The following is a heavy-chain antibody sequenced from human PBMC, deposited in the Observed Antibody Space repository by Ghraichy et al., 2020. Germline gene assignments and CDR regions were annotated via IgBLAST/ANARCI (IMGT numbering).Heavy chain of an antibody. Sequence: GGSLRLSCAASGFTVSSNYMSWVRQAPGKGLEWVSVIYSGGSTYYADSVKGRFTISRDNSKNTLYLQMNSLRAEDTAVYYCARGLLYSSSWYGYGMDVWGQGTTVTVSS. CDR3: ARGLLYSSSWYGYGMDV. CDR2: IYSGGST. D-gene: IGHD6-13*01. J-gene: IGHJ6*02. CDR1: GFTVSSNY. V-gene: IGHV3-53*01.